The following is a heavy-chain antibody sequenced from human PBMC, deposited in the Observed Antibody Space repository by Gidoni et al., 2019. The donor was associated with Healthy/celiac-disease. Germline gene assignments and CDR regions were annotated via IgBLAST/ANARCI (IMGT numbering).Heavy chain of an antibody. CDR3: ARALGDSSGWFSLDY. Sequence: QVQLVASGGGVVQPGRSLRLSCAASGFTFSSYAMHWVRQAPGKGLEWVAVISYDGSNKYYADSVKGRFTISRDNSKNTLYLKMNSLRAEDTAVYYCARALGDSSGWFSLDYWGQGTLVTVSS. J-gene: IGHJ4*02. CDR1: GFTFSSYA. D-gene: IGHD6-19*01. CDR2: ISYDGSNK. V-gene: IGHV3-30*01.